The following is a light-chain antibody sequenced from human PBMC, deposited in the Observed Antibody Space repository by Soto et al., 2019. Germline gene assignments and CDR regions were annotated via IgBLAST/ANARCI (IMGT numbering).Light chain of an antibody. CDR1: QSFNSIY. V-gene: IGKV3-20*01. CDR2: GAS. CDR3: HQYDSWT. J-gene: IGKJ1*01. Sequence: EIVLTHSPGTLSLSRWEKATLSCRASQSFNSIYLAWYQQKPGQAPRLLIYGASSRATGIPDRFSGSGSGTDFTLTISRLEPEDFAVYYCHQYDSWTFGQGTKVDIK.